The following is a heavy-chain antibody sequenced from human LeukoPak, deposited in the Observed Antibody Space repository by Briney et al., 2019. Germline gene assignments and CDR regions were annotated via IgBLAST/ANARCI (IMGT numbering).Heavy chain of an antibody. D-gene: IGHD3-22*01. CDR2: IRRNSDGGTI. CDR3: ATDFYDTT. V-gene: IGHV3-15*07. J-gene: IGHJ5*02. Sequence: GGSLRLSCATSGFSFSDAWMNWVRQAPGKGLEWVGRIRRNSDGGTIDYAAPVKGRFALSRDDSRNTLYLHMSSLQTEDTAVYYCATDFYDTTWGQGTLVTVSS. CDR1: GFSFSDAW.